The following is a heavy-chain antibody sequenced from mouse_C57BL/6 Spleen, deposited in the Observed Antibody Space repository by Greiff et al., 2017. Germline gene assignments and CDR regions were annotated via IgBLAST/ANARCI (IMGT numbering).Heavy chain of an antibody. CDR1: GYTFTTYP. CDR3: ARGRIYDGLSYYAMDY. CDR2: FHPYNDDT. Sequence: VQLQQSGAELVKPGASVKMSCKASGYTFTTYPIEWMKQNHGKSLEWIGNFHPYNDDTKYNEKFKGKATLTVEKSSSTVYLELSRLTSDDSAVYYCARGRIYDGLSYYAMDYWGQGTSVTVSS. D-gene: IGHD2-3*01. V-gene: IGHV1-47*01. J-gene: IGHJ4*01.